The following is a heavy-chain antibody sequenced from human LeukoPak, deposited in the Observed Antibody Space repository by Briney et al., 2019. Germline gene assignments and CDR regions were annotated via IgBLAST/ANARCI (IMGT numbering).Heavy chain of an antibody. V-gene: IGHV1-8*01. D-gene: IGHD2-8*01. CDR3: VRCAVGCYYNYGIDV. CDR1: GYTFTNYD. CDR2: MNPNSGNT. Sequence: ASVTVSFKASGYTFTNYDINWVRQAPGQGMEWMGWMNPNSGNTGYAQKFQGRVTMTRSTPITTAYMELSSLRPEDTAVYYCVRCAVGCYYNYGIDVWGQGTTVTVSS. J-gene: IGHJ6*02.